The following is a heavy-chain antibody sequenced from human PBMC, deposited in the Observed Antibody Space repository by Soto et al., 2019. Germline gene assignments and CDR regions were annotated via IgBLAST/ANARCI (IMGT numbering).Heavy chain of an antibody. CDR3: ARDQAPLSSSGGAYYYYCYGMDV. Sequence: QVQLVQSGAEVKKPGASVKVSCKASGYTFTSYYMHWVRQSPGQGLEWMGIINPSGGSTSYAQKFQGRVTMTRDTSTSTVYMELSSLRSEDTAVYYCARDQAPLSSSGGAYYYYCYGMDVWGQGTTVTVSS. CDR2: INPSGGST. V-gene: IGHV1-46*01. D-gene: IGHD6-6*01. J-gene: IGHJ6*02. CDR1: GYTFTSYY.